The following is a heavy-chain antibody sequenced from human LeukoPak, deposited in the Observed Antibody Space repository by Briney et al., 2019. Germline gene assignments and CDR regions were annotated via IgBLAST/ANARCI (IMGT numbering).Heavy chain of an antibody. V-gene: IGHV3-74*01. CDR1: EFTFNNAW. Sequence: GGSLRLSCAASEFTFNNAWMTWVRQAPGKGLVWVSRINSDGSSTSYADSVKGRFTISRDNAKNTLYLQMNSLRAEDTAVYCCARDARAMVRGVHYYYYDMDAWGQGTTVTVSS. CDR2: INSDGSST. CDR3: ARDARAMVRGVHYYYYDMDA. D-gene: IGHD3-10*01. J-gene: IGHJ6*02.